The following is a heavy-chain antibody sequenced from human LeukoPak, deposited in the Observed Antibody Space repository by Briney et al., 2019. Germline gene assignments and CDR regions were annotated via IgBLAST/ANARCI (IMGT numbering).Heavy chain of an antibody. V-gene: IGHV4-30-2*01. CDR3: ARVHIVVVPAAWWFDP. J-gene: IGHJ5*02. D-gene: IGHD2-2*01. CDR2: IYHSGST. Sequence: SQTLSLTCTVSGGSISSGGYYWSWIRQPPGKGLEWIGYIYHSGSTYYNPSLKSRVTISVDRSKNQFSLKLSSVTAADTAVYYCARVHIVVVPAAWWFDPWGQGTLVTVSS. CDR1: GGSISSGGYY.